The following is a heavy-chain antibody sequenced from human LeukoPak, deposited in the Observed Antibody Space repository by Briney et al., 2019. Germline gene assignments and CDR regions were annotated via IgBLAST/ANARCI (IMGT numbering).Heavy chain of an antibody. CDR1: GGSISSSNYY. Sequence: PSETLSLTCTVSGGSISSSNYYWGWIRPPPGKGLEWSGSTYCSCSYYYTPSLNSRVTISVDTSKNQFSLKLSSVTAADTAVYYCARQAEEDVFFDPWGQGTLVTVSS. V-gene: IGHV4-39*01. CDR3: ARQAEEDVFFDP. J-gene: IGHJ5*02. CDR2: TYCSCSY.